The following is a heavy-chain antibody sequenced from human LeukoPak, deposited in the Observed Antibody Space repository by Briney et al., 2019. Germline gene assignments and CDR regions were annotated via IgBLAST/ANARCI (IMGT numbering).Heavy chain of an antibody. D-gene: IGHD6-13*01. CDR1: GFTFVDYG. CDR3: KSGGAAPGSFDN. J-gene: IGHJ4*02. V-gene: IGHV3-7*01. CDR2: IKYDGDEE. Sequence: LAGGPLRLSWAASGFTFVDYGMGWFRQAPGKGRGWVANIKYDGDEEYYVDSVKGRFTISRDNAKSSLYLQLNSLRIEDTAVYYCKSGGAAPGSFDNWGQGTLVTVSP.